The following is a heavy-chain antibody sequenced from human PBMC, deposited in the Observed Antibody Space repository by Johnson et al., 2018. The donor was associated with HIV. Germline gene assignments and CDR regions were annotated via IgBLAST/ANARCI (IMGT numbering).Heavy chain of an antibody. Sequence: QVQLVESGGGVVQPGGSLRLSCAASGFAFSSYGMHWVRQAPGKGLEWVAIISYDGRGTNYADSVRGRFTISRDDAKNTLYLQMNSLRAEDTAVYYCVRGLDIWGQGTEVTVSS. CDR3: VRGLDI. CDR2: ISYDGRGT. CDR1: GFAFSSYG. J-gene: IGHJ3*02. V-gene: IGHV3-30*03.